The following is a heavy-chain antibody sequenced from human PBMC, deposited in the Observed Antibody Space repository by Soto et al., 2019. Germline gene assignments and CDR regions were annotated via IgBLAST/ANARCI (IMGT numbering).Heavy chain of an antibody. CDR2: IIPIFGTA. V-gene: IGHV1-69*13. D-gene: IGHD5-12*01. J-gene: IGHJ6*02. Sequence: SVKVSCKASGGTFSSYAISWVRQAPGQGLEWMGGIIPIFGTANYAQKFQGRVTITADESTSTAYMELSSLRSEDTAVYYCARDGKVDIVATITHYYYGMDVWGQGTTVTVSS. CDR3: ARDGKVDIVATITHYYYGMDV. CDR1: GGTFSSYA.